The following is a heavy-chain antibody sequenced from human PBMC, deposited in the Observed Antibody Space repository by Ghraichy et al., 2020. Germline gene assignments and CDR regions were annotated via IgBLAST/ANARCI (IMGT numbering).Heavy chain of an antibody. CDR2: IFYNGDT. CDR3: ARRVDHVAYLDS. Sequence: SQTLSLTCTVSGASITDYYWTWIRQPPGKGLEWIGHIFYNGDTNYNASLTSRVIISIDASKTQFSLSLTSVTAADTATYYCARRVDHVAYLDSWGPGTLVTVSS. D-gene: IGHD3-16*01. CDR1: GASITDYY. V-gene: IGHV4-59*08. J-gene: IGHJ4*02.